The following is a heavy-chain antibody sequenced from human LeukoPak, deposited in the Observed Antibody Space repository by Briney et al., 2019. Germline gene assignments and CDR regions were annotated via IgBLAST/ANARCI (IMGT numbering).Heavy chain of an antibody. Sequence: SGGSLRLSCSASGXTFSSHAMHWVRQAPGKGREYVSAISSSGGTTYYADSVKGRFTISRDNSKDTLYLQMSSLRTEDTAVYYCVKTPSGWHLVDYWGQGTLVTVSS. CDR3: VKTPSGWHLVDY. CDR1: GXTFSSHA. J-gene: IGHJ4*02. D-gene: IGHD6-19*01. CDR2: ISSSGGTT. V-gene: IGHV3-64D*06.